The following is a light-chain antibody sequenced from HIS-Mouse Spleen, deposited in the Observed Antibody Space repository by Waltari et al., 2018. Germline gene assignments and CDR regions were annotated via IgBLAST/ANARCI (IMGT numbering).Light chain of an antibody. J-gene: IGLJ2*01. Sequence: QSALTQPASVSGSPGQSITISCTGTSSHVGSYHLVSWYQQHPGKAPKLMIYEGSKRPSGVSNRFSGSKSGNTASLTISGLQAEDEADYYCCSYAGSSTVVFGGGTKLTVL. CDR2: EGS. CDR3: CSYAGSSTVV. V-gene: IGLV2-23*01. CDR1: SSHVGSYHL.